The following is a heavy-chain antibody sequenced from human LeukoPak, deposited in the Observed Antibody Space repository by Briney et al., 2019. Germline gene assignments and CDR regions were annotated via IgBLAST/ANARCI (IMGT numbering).Heavy chain of an antibody. CDR1: GGSFSGYY. CDR2: INHSGST. J-gene: IGHJ4*02. CDR3: ARARELPAAFDY. Sequence: PSETLSLTCAVYGGSFSGYYWSWIRQPPGKGLEWIGEINHSGSTYYNPSLKSRVTISVDTSKNQFSLKLSSVTAADTAVYYCARARELPAAFDYWGQGTLVTVSS. D-gene: IGHD1-26*01. V-gene: IGHV4-34*01.